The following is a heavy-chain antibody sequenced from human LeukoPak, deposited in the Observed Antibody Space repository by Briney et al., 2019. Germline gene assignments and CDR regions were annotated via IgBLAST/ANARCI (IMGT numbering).Heavy chain of an antibody. CDR3: ARTAGGDYPIDY. CDR1: GYTFTGYY. CDR2: INPNSGGT. V-gene: IGHV1-2*02. D-gene: IGHD3-16*01. Sequence: ASVKVSCKASGYTFTGYYMHWVRQAPGQGLEWMGWINPNSGGTNYAQKFQGRVTMTRDTSISTAYMELSSLRSDDTAVYYCARTAGGDYPIDYWGQGTLVTVSS. J-gene: IGHJ4*02.